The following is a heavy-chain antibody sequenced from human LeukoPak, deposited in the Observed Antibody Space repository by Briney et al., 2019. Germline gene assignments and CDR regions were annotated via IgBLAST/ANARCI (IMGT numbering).Heavy chain of an antibody. CDR2: IYHSGST. V-gene: IGHV4-38-2*01. CDR1: GYSISSGYY. D-gene: IGHD6-13*01. J-gene: IGHJ5*02. Sequence: SETLSLTCAVSGYSISSGYYWGWIRQPPGKGLEWIGSIYHSGSTYYNPSPKSRVTISVDTSKNQFSLKLSSVTAADTAVYYCAGIAADNSVDPWGQGTLVTVSS. CDR3: AGIAADNSVDP.